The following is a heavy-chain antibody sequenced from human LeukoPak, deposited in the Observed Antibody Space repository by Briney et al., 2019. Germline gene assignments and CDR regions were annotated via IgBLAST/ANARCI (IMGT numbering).Heavy chain of an antibody. CDR3: ARVLRYFVWLPYNWFDP. V-gene: IGHV4-59*01. Sequence: PSETLSLTCTVSGGSISSYYWSWIRQPPGKGLEWIGYIYYSGSTNYNPSLKSRVTISVDTSKNQFSLKLSSVTAADTAVYYCARVLRYFVWLPYNWFDPWGQGTLVTVSS. CDR2: IYYSGST. CDR1: GGSISSYY. J-gene: IGHJ5*02. D-gene: IGHD3-9*01.